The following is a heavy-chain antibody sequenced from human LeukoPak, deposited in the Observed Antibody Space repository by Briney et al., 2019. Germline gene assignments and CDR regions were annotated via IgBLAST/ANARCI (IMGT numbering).Heavy chain of an antibody. V-gene: IGHV3-21*01. CDR3: ARGPRGYHNT. J-gene: IGHJ4*02. D-gene: IGHD5-12*01. CDR2: IAASSTAF. CDR1: GFTVNTYT. Sequence: KAGGSLRLACAASGFTVNTYTRNWVRQAPGKGLEGVSSIAASSTAFYSADSVKGRFTISRDTSKNTLYLQMTRLRAADTAVYYCARGPRGYHNTGGQGTLVTVSS.